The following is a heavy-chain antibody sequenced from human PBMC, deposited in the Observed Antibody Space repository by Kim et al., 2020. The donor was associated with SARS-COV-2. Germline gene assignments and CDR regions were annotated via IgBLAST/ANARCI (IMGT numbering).Heavy chain of an antibody. V-gene: IGHV7-4-1*02. D-gene: IGHD6-13*01. CDR3: AREVGAAASTFDS. J-gene: IGHJ4*02. Sequence: TYGPGFTGRFVFSLDSSVNTAYLQITSLKAEDTAIYYCAREVGAAASTFDSWGQGTLVSVSS.